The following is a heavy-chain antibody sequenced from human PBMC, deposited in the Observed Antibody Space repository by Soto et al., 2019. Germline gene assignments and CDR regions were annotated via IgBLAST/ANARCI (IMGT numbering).Heavy chain of an antibody. CDR3: ARALLWFGELSPIDY. CDR1: GFTFSSYW. J-gene: IGHJ4*02. CDR2: INSDGSST. Sequence: PGGSLRLSCAASGFTFSSYWMHWVRQAPGKGLVWVSRINSDGSSTSYADSVKGRFTISRDNAKNTLYLQMNSLRAEDTAVYYCARALLWFGELSPIDYWGQGTLVTVS. V-gene: IGHV3-74*01. D-gene: IGHD3-10*01.